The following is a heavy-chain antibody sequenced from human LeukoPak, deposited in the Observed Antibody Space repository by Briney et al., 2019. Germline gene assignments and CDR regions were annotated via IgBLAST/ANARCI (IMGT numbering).Heavy chain of an antibody. CDR2: IYHSGNT. CDR1: GGSISSYY. J-gene: IGHJ3*02. V-gene: IGHV4-59*08. Sequence: SETLSLTCAVSGGSISSYYWSWIRQSPGKGLEWTAYIYHSGNTNYNPSFKSRVTISVDTSKNQFSLKLTSVAAADTAIYYCARQPSGTAAFDIWGQGTTVTVSS. CDR3: ARQPSGTAAFDI. D-gene: IGHD1/OR15-1a*01.